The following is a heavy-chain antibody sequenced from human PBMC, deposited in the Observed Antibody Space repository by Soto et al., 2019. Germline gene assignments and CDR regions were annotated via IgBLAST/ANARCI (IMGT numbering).Heavy chain of an antibody. D-gene: IGHD3-9*01. V-gene: IGHV3-23*01. CDR1: GCYFSRPD. Sequence: WVPLRLPCTASGCYFSRPDMNWVRQAPGKGLEWVSAIDGSGGGTYYADSVQGRFIISRDNSRNTLYLQMSRLRAEDTAVYYCATRFDWFAYWGRGTLVTGSS. CDR2: IDGSGGGT. CDR3: ATRFDWFAY. J-gene: IGHJ4*02.